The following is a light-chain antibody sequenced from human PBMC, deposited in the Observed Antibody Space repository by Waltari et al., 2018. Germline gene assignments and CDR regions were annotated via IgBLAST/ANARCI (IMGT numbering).Light chain of an antibody. J-gene: IGLJ2*01. V-gene: IGLV1-44*01. Sequence: QSLLTQPPSASGTPGQTVTISCSGSWSNIGTNVVSWYQQLPGTAPKLLIHSNNRRPSGVPDRFSCSKSGTSASLAISGLQSADEAYYYCSAWDDSLNGHVIFGGGTKLTVL. CDR2: SNN. CDR3: SAWDDSLNGHVI. CDR1: WSNIGTNV.